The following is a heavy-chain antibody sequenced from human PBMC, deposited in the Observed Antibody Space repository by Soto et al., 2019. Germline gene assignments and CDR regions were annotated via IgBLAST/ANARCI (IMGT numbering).Heavy chain of an antibody. CDR2: ISSSGSTI. Sequence: GGSLRLSCAASGFTFSYYYMSWIRQAPGKGLEWVSYISSSGSTIYYADPVKGRFTISRDNDKNSLYPQMNGLRADDTAVYYGGRWDYSNYEGYGMDFWGQGTTVTVSS. CDR1: GFTFSYYY. V-gene: IGHV3-11*01. CDR3: GRWDYSNYEGYGMDF. J-gene: IGHJ6*02. D-gene: IGHD4-4*01.